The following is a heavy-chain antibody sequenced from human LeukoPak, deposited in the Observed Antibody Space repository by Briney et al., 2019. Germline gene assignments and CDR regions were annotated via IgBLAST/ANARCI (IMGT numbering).Heavy chain of an antibody. CDR2: IFSGGST. D-gene: IGHD3-10*01. V-gene: IGHV3-53*01. Sequence: GGSLRLACATFGLTVSSNYMTWVRQAPGKGLEWVSVIFSGGSTHYADSVKGRFTISRDNAKNSLYLQMNSLRAEDTAVYYCARDGLGVRGVDFDYWGQGTLVTVPS. CDR3: ARDGLGVRGVDFDY. J-gene: IGHJ4*02. CDR1: GLTVSSNY.